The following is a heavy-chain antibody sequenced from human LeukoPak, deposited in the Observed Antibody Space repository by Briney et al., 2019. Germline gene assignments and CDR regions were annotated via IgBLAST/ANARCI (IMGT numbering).Heavy chain of an antibody. D-gene: IGHD1-7*01. Sequence: GGSLRLPCAASGFTVSSNYMSWVRQAPGKGLEWVSVIYSGGSTYYADSVKGRFTISRDNSKNTLYLQMNSLRAEDTAVYCCASGITGTYFDYWGQGTLVTVSS. CDR2: IYSGGST. CDR3: ASGITGTYFDY. J-gene: IGHJ4*02. CDR1: GFTVSSNY. V-gene: IGHV3-53*01.